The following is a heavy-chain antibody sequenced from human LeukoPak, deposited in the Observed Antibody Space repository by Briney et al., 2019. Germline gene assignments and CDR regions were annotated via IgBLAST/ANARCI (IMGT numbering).Heavy chain of an antibody. J-gene: IGHJ4*02. D-gene: IGHD3-22*01. Sequence: GGSLRLSCAASGFTFSSYAMSWVRQAPGKGLEWVSSISGSGGRTYYADSVKGRFTISRDNSKNTLYLQMNSLRAEDTALYYCAKDLAYDSSGSFDYWGQGTLVTVSS. CDR2: ISGSGGRT. V-gene: IGHV3-23*01. CDR3: AKDLAYDSSGSFDY. CDR1: GFTFSSYA.